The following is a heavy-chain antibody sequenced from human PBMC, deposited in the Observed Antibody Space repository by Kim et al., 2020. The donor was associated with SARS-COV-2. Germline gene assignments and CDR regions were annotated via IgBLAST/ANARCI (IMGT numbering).Heavy chain of an antibody. D-gene: IGHD3-10*01. Sequence: SGPTLVKPTQTLTLTCTFSGFSLSTSGMCVSWIRQPPGKALEWLARIDWDDDKYYSTSLKTRLTISKDTSKNQVVLTMTNMDPVDTATYYCARMRRTMVRGAPPTLTSKNWYFDLWGRGTLVTVSS. CDR1: GFSLSTSGMC. V-gene: IGHV2-70*11. J-gene: IGHJ2*01. CDR2: IDWDDDK. CDR3: ARMRRTMVRGAPPTLTSKNWYFDL.